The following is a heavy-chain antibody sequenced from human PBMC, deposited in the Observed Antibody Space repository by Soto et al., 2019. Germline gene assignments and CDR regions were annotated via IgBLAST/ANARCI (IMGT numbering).Heavy chain of an antibody. V-gene: IGHV4-31*03. CDR3: ARHHMAATDMYFDY. J-gene: IGHJ4*02. CDR2: IYDNDST. CDR1: GGSISSGGYY. D-gene: IGHD6-19*01. Sequence: QVQLQESGPGLVKPSQTLSLTCTVSGGSISSGGYYWSWIRQHPGKGLEWIGYIYDNDSTYYNPSLKSRVTMSVTMSRNQFSLKLSSVTAADTAVYYCARHHMAATDMYFDYWGQGTLVTVSS.